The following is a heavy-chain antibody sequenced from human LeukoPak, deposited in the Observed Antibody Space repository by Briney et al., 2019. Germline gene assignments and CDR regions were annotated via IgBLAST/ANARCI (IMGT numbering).Heavy chain of an antibody. Sequence: PGGSLRLSCEASGFTFSAYRMNWVRQAPGKGLEWVSSICSSSTYIYYVDSVQGRFTISRDNAKNSLYLQINSLRAEDTAVYYCARDSKLYCSSTSCYMDVWGKGTTVTVSS. J-gene: IGHJ6*04. CDR2: ICSSSTYI. CDR1: GFTFSAYR. CDR3: ARDSKLYCSSTSCYMDV. V-gene: IGHV3-21*01. D-gene: IGHD2-2*01.